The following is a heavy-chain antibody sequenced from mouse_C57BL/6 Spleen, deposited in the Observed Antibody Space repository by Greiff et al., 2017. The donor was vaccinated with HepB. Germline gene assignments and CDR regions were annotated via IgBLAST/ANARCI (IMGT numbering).Heavy chain of an antibody. J-gene: IGHJ3*01. V-gene: IGHV5-9-1*02. D-gene: IGHD2-4*01. Sequence: EVKLVESGEGLVKPGGSLKLSCAASGFTFSSYAMSWVRQTPEKRLEWVAYISSGGDYIYYADTVKGRFTISRDNARNTLYLQMSSLKSEDTAMYYCTNDYETESWFAYWGQGTLVTVSA. CDR1: GFTFSSYA. CDR3: TNDYETESWFAY. CDR2: ISSGGDYI.